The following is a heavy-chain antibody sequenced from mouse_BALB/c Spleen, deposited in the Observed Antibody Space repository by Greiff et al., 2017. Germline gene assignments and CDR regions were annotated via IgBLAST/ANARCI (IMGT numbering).Heavy chain of an antibody. V-gene: IGHV3-2*02. CDR1: GYSITSDYA. Sequence: EVKLVESGPSLVKPSQSLSLTCTVTGYSITSDYAWNWIRQFPGNKLEWMGYISYSGSTSYNPSLKSRISITRDTSKNQFFLQLNSVTTEDTATYYCASQYGNYGFAYWGQGTLVTVSA. J-gene: IGHJ3*01. CDR3: ASQYGNYGFAY. CDR2: ISYSGST. D-gene: IGHD2-10*02.